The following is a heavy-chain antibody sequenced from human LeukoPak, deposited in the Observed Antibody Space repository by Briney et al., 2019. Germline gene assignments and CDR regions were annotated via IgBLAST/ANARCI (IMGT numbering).Heavy chain of an antibody. CDR1: GYTLTELS. CDR2: FDPEDGET. V-gene: IGHV1-24*01. CDR3: ATPPSAYCGGDCYFQH. D-gene: IGHD2-21*02. Sequence: ASVKVSCKVSGYTLTELSMHWVRQAPGKGLEWMGGFDPEDGETIYAQKFQGRVTMTEDTSTDTAYMELSSLRSEDTAVYYFATPPSAYCGGDCYFQHWGQGTLVTVSS. J-gene: IGHJ1*01.